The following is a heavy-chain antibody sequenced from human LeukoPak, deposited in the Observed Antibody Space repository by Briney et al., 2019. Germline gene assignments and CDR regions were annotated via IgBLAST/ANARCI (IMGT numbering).Heavy chain of an antibody. CDR1: GGSLSSSYDQ. D-gene: IGHD5-18*01. V-gene: IGHV4-39*01. CDR2: IYYSGSS. CDR3: ATRDTGDFPH. Sequence: SETLSLTCAVSGGSLSSSYDQWVWIRQPPGKGLEWIGSIYYSGSSYNSPSLKSRVTISFDTSKNQFSLKLTSVTAADAAIYYCATRDTGDFPHWGQGTLVTVSS. J-gene: IGHJ4*02.